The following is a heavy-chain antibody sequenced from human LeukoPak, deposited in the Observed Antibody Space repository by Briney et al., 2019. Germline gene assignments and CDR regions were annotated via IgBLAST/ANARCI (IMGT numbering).Heavy chain of an antibody. J-gene: IGHJ2*01. CDR2: ISAYNGNT. CDR3: ARVLGYCSSTSRYPLYWYFDL. CDR1: GYTFTSYG. V-gene: IGHV1-18*01. D-gene: IGHD2-2*01. Sequence: GASVKVSCKASGYTFTSYGISWVRQAPGQGLEWMGWISAYNGNTNYAQKLQGRVTMTTDTSTSTAYMELRSLRSDDTAVYYCARVLGYCSSTSRYPLYWYFDLWGRGTLVTVSS.